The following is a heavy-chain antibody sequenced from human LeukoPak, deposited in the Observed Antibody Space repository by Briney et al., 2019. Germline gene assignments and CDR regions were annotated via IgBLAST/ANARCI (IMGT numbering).Heavy chain of an antibody. CDR2: IYYSGST. Sequence: PSETLSLTCTVSGGSISSYYWSWIRQPPGKGLEWIGSIYYSGSTYYNPSLKSRVTISVDTSKNQFSLKLSSVTAADTAVYYCAREDVSTDYYDSSGYRGRTFDIWGQGTMVTVSS. J-gene: IGHJ3*02. CDR3: AREDVSTDYYDSSGYRGRTFDI. V-gene: IGHV4-59*12. D-gene: IGHD3-22*01. CDR1: GGSISSYY.